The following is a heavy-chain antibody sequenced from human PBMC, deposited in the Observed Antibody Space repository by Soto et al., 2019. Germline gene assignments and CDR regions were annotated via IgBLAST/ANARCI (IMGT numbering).Heavy chain of an antibody. CDR3: ARDGSITMVRGTNWFDP. Sequence: GASVKVSCKASGYTFTGYYMHWVRQAPGQGLEWMGWINPNSGGTNYAQKFQGRVTMTRDTSISTAYMELSRLRSDDTAVYYCARDGSITMVRGTNWFDPWGQGTLVTVSS. CDR2: INPNSGGT. V-gene: IGHV1-2*02. J-gene: IGHJ5*02. D-gene: IGHD3-10*01. CDR1: GYTFTGYY.